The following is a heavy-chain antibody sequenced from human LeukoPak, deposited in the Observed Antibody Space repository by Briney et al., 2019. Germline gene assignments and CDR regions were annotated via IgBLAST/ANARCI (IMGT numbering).Heavy chain of an antibody. J-gene: IGHJ4*02. CDR1: GGSISSYY. CDR2: IYYSGST. V-gene: IGHV4-59*01. CDR3: ASALPFRSSIFDD. Sequence: PSETLSLTCAVSGGSISSYYWSWIRQPPGKGLEWIGYIYYSGSTNYNPSLKSRVTISIDTSKNQFSLKLRSVTAADTAVYYCASALPFRSSIFDDWGQGTLVTVSS. D-gene: IGHD3-3*01.